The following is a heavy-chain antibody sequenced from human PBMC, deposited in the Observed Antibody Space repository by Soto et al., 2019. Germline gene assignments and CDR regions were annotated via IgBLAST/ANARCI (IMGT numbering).Heavy chain of an antibody. CDR3: ARFPRRGLYSGFDRAHVVGAFGI. V-gene: IGHV1-69*02. Sequence: QVQLVQSGAEVKKPGSSVKVSCKASGGTFSSYTISWVRQAPGQGLDWMGRSIPIRGIANYAQKFQRRVTITADKSTSTAYMELSSLRSEETAVYSSARFPRRGLYSGFDRAHVVGAFGIWGKGTMVTVSS. D-gene: IGHD5-12*01. CDR1: GGTFSSYT. CDR2: SIPIRGIA. J-gene: IGHJ3*02.